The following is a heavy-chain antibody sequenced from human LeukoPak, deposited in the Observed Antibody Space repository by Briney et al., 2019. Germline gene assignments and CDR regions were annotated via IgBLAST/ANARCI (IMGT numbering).Heavy chain of an antibody. CDR1: GFTFSSYA. CDR3: AKVYGSGSRRYYYYGMDV. CDR2: ISGSGGST. J-gene: IGHJ6*02. D-gene: IGHD3-10*01. V-gene: IGHV3-23*01. Sequence: GGSLRLSCAASGFTFSSYAMSWVRQAPGKGLEWVSAISGSGGSTYYADSVKGRFTISRDNSKNTLYLQMNSLRAEDTAVYYCAKVYGSGSRRYYYYGMDVWGQGTTVTVSS.